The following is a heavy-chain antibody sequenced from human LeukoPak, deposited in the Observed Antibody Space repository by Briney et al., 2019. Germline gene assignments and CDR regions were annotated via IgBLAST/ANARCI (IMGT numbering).Heavy chain of an antibody. CDR1: GYTFSGSY. J-gene: IGHJ6*03. CDR3: ARSAERCNNGVCFTDYYMDV. D-gene: IGHD2-8*01. CDR2: INPNSGDT. Sequence: ASVKVSCKTSGYTFSGSYIHWVRQAPGQGLEWMGRINPNSGDTNYAQNFHGRVTMTRDTSITTAYMELSSLTSDDTAVYFCARSAERCNNGVCFTDYYMDVWGKGTTVTVSS. V-gene: IGHV1-2*06.